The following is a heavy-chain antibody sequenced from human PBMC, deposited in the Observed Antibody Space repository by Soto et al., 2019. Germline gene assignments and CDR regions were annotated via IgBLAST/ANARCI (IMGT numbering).Heavy chain of an antibody. D-gene: IGHD3-22*01. CDR3: ARITYYYDNSGYPTAPYFDY. CDR1: GGSITNYY. CDR2: IYYSGST. Sequence: SETLSLTCIFSGGSITNYYWSWIRQPPGKGLEWIGYIYYSGSTNYNPSLKSRVTISVDKSKNQFSLKLSSVTAADTAVYYCARITYYYDNSGYPTAPYFDYWGQGTLVTVS. J-gene: IGHJ4*02. V-gene: IGHV4-59*01.